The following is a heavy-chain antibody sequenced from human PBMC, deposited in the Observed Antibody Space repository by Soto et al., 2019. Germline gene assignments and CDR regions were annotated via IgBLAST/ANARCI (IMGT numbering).Heavy chain of an antibody. D-gene: IGHD1-7*01. CDR2: TYYRSRWYN. CDR1: GDSVSSNSAA. Sequence: QVQLQESGPGLVKPSQTLSLTCAISGDSVSSNSAAWNWIRLSPSRGLEWLARTYYRSRWYNDYAVSVRSRITVNPDTSKIQFSLQLTSVPPEDTAVYYCAGTTSHQWYYMDVWGKGTTVTVSS. V-gene: IGHV6-1*01. J-gene: IGHJ6*03. CDR3: AGTTSHQWYYMDV.